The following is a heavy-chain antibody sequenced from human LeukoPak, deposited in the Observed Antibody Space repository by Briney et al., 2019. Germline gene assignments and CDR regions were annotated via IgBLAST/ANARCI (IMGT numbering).Heavy chain of an antibody. V-gene: IGHV1-2*02. CDR1: GYTFTGYY. D-gene: IGHD1-26*01. CDR3: ARDISGSALGFDP. Sequence: ASVKVSCKASGYTFTGYYMHWVRQAPGQGLEWMGWINPNSGGTNYAQKFQGRVNMTRDTSIRTAYMELSRLRSDDTAVYYCARDISGSALGFDPWGQGTLVTVSS. J-gene: IGHJ5*02. CDR2: INPNSGGT.